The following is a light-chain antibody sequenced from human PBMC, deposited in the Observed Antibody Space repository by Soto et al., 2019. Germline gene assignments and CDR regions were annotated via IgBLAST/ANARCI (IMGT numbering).Light chain of an antibody. Sequence: DIVMTQSPDSLAVSLGERATINCKSSQSVLYSSNNKNYLAWYQQKTGQPPKLPIFWASTRESGVPDRFSGSGSGTDFTLTISSLQAEDLAVYSCQQYYSTPYTFGQGTKLEIK. CDR1: QSVLYSSNNKNY. CDR2: WAS. J-gene: IGKJ2*01. CDR3: QQYYSTPYT. V-gene: IGKV4-1*01.